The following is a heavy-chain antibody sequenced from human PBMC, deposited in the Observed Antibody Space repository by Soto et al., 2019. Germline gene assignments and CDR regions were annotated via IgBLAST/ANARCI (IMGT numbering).Heavy chain of an antibody. D-gene: IGHD2-8*01. CDR1: GGSMSFYS. J-gene: IGHJ3*02. CDR2: IHHSGDT. Sequence: ETLSLTCAVSGGSMSFYSWSWIRQPPGKGLEWIGYIHHSGDTDYNPSLKSRVTISVDRPQNQLSLKLTSVTTADTAVYYCARAHCSNGICYAFDIWGPGTKVTVSS. CDR3: ARAHCSNGICYAFDI. V-gene: IGHV4-59*01.